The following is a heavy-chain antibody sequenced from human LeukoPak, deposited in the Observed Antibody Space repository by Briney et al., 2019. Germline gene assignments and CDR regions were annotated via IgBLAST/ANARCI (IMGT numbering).Heavy chain of an antibody. CDR2: MNPNSGNT. V-gene: IGHV1-8*01. CDR1: GYTFTSYD. D-gene: IGHD1-26*01. CDR3: ARGRSDGVGYYYYMGV. J-gene: IGHJ6*03. Sequence: ASVKVSCKASGYTFTSYDINWVRQATGQGLEWMGWMNPNSGNTGYAQKFQGRVTMTRNTSISTAYMELSSLGSEDTAVYYCARGRSDGVGYYYYMGVWGKGTTVTVSS.